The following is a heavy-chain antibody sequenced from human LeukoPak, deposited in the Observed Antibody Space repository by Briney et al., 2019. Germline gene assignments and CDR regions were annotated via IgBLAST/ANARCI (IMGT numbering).Heavy chain of an antibody. CDR1: GGFISNYY. J-gene: IGHJ4*02. CDR3: ARDSRYYDFWSGYLDY. CDR2: ISTSGNT. D-gene: IGHD3-3*01. V-gene: IGHV4-4*07. Sequence: SETLSLTCSVSGGFISNYYWSWIRQPAGKGLEWIGRISTSGNTNYNPSLKSRVTISVDTSKNQFFLNLNSVTAADTAVYYCARDSRYYDFWSGYLDYWGQGTLVTVSS.